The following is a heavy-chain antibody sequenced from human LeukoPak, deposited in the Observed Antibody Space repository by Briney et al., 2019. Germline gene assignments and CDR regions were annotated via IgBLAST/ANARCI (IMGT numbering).Heavy chain of an antibody. CDR1: GGSISSGGYY. D-gene: IGHD1-26*01. J-gene: IGHJ4*02. CDR3: ARDMGAIVGAPAY. V-gene: IGHV4-30-2*01. CDR2: IYHSGST. Sequence: SETLSLTCTVSGGSISSGGYYWSWIRQPPGKGLEWIGYIYHSGSTYYNPSLKSRVTISVDTSKNQISLKLSSVTAADTAAYYCARDMGAIVGAPAYWGQGTLVTVSS.